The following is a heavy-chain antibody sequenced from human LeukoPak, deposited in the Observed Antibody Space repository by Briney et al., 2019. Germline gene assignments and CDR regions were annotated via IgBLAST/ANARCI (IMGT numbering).Heavy chain of an antibody. V-gene: IGHV3-30*18. D-gene: IGHD3-22*01. CDR3: AKDVYYYDSGGPDY. Sequence: GGSLRLSCAASGFTFSSYGMHWVRQAPGKGLEWVAVISYDGSNKYYADSVKGRFTISRDNSKNTLYLQMNSLRAEDTAVYYCAKDVYYYDSGGPDYWGQGTLVTVSS. CDR1: GFTFSSYG. J-gene: IGHJ4*02. CDR2: ISYDGSNK.